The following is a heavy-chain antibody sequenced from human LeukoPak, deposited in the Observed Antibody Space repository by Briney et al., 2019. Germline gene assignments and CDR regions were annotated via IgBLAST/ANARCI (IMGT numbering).Heavy chain of an antibody. J-gene: IGHJ5*02. CDR3: ARGRGGGGSSNNWFDP. CDR2: IYGSGST. Sequence: PSETLSLTCTVSGGSISSYYWSWIRQPPGKGLEWIGHIYGSGSTNYNPSLKSRVTLSVDTSKNQFSLKLSSVTAADTAVYFCARGRGGGGSSNNWFDPWGQGTLVTVSS. D-gene: IGHD2-15*01. CDR1: GGSISSYY. V-gene: IGHV4-59*12.